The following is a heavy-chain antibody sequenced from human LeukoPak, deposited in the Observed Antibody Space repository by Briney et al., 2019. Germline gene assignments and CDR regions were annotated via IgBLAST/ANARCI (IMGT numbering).Heavy chain of an antibody. Sequence: GRSLRLSCAASGFTFSSYAMHWVRQAPGKGLEWVAVISHDGSNKYYADSVKGRFTISRDNSKNTLYLQMNSLRAEDTAVYYCASVTDQPYWGQGTLVTVSS. CDR1: GFTFSSYA. CDR2: ISHDGSNK. D-gene: IGHD1-14*01. J-gene: IGHJ4*02. V-gene: IGHV3-30-3*01. CDR3: ASVTDQPY.